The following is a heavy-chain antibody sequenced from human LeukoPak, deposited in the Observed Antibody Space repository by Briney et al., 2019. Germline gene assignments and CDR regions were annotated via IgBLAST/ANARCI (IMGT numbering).Heavy chain of an antibody. D-gene: IGHD3-10*01. J-gene: IGHJ5*02. CDR3: ATDWFRDP. CDR2: IKSKSAGGTT. Sequence: GGSLRLSCAASGFTFTYAWMSCVRQAPGKGPEWVGRIKSKSAGGTTEYAAPVNGRFTISRDDSQNTLYLQMNSLITEDTAVYYCATDWFRDPWGQGTLVTVSS. CDR1: GFTFTYAW. V-gene: IGHV3-15*01.